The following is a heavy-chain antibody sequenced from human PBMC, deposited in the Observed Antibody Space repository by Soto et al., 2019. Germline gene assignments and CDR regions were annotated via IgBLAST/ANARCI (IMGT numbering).Heavy chain of an antibody. CDR1: GYSFTSYW. D-gene: IGHD4-17*01. V-gene: IGHV5-51*01. Sequence: PGESLKISCKGSGYSFTSYWIGWVRQMPGKGLEWMGIIYPGDSDTRYSPSFQGQVTISADKSISTAYLQWSSLKASDTAMYYCARSLDYEGPYYYYGLDVWGQGTTVTVSS. CDR2: IYPGDSDT. CDR3: ARSLDYEGPYYYYGLDV. J-gene: IGHJ6*02.